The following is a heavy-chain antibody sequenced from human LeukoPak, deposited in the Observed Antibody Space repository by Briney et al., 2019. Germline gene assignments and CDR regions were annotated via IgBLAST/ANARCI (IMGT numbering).Heavy chain of an antibody. V-gene: IGHV1-18*01. CDR3: ARVRPLKPLSDEYYYDSSGYYV. CDR2: ISAYNGNT. J-gene: IGHJ4*02. Sequence: ASVTVSCKASGYTFTSYGISWVRQAPGQGLEWMGWISAYNGNTNYAQKLQGRVTMTTDTSTSTAYMELRSLRSDDTAVYYCARVRPLKPLSDEYYYDSSGYYVWGQGTLVTVSS. D-gene: IGHD3-22*01. CDR1: GYTFTSYG.